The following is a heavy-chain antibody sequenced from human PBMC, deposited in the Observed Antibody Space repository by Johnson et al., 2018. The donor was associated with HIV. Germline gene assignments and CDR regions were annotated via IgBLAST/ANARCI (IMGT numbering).Heavy chain of an antibody. V-gene: IGHV3-53*01. Sequence: VQLVESGGGLIQPGGSLRLSCAASGFTVSNNYMTWVRQAPGKGLEWVSVIYSGGSTSYADSVKGRFIISRDNSKNTLYLQMNSLRAEDTAVYYCASDQRGSSWCTEGEKWGNAFDIWGQGTVVTVSS. J-gene: IGHJ3*02. CDR2: IYSGGST. CDR1: GFTVSNNY. CDR3: ASDQRGSSWCTEGEKWGNAFDI. D-gene: IGHD6-13*01.